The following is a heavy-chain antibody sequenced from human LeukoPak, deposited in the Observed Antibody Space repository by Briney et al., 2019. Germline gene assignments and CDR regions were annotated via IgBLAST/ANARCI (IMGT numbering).Heavy chain of an antibody. J-gene: IGHJ6*02. CDR3: ARDAYYYGSGSSHYYGMDV. CDR1: GFTFSSYG. CDR2: IWYDGSNK. D-gene: IGHD3-10*01. Sequence: PGGSLRLSCAASGFTFSSYGMHWVRQAPGKGLERVAVIWYDGSNKYYADSVKGRFTISRDNSKNTLYLQMNSLRAEDTAVYYCARDAYYYGSGSSHYYGMDVWGQGTTVTVSS. V-gene: IGHV3-33*01.